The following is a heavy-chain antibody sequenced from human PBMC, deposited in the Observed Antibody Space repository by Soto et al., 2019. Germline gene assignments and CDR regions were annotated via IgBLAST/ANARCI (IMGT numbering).Heavy chain of an antibody. D-gene: IGHD5-12*01. V-gene: IGHV3-33*01. J-gene: IGHJ4*02. CDR1: GFTFSSHA. Sequence: QVQLVESGGGVVQPGRSLRLSCVASGFTFSSHAMLWVRQAPGKGLEWVAVIWYDGSKKYYADSVKGRFTVARDDPKNTLYLQMNSLRVEDTAVYYCARDPGYSNYDFDYWGQGTLVTVSP. CDR2: IWYDGSKK. CDR3: ARDPGYSNYDFDY.